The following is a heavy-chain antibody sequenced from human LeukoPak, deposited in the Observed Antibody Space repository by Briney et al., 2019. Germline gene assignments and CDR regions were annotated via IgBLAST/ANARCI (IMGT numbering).Heavy chain of an antibody. CDR3: AKDFALVIID. J-gene: IGHJ4*02. CDR2: ISYDGSNE. D-gene: IGHD3/OR15-3a*01. CDR1: GFTFSSYG. V-gene: IGHV3-30*18. Sequence: GGSLRLSCAASGFTFSSYGMHWVRQAPGKGLEWVAVISYDGSNEKYADSVKGRFTISRDNSKNTLYLQMNTLRAEDTAVYYCAKDFALVIIDWGQGTLVTVSS.